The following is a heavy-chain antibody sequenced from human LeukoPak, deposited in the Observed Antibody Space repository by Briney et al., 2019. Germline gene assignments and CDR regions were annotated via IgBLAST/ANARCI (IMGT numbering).Heavy chain of an antibody. V-gene: IGHV3-21*01. CDR3: ARSGSGSYYIFGRRKNYFDY. CDR1: GFTFSSYS. Sequence: VGSLRLSCAPSGFTFSSYSMNWVRQAPGKGLEWVSSIISTGSYIYYADSVKGRFTISRDNAKNPLYLQMNSLRAEDTAVYYCARSGSGSYYIFGRRKNYFDYWGQGTLVTVSS. J-gene: IGHJ4*02. D-gene: IGHD3-10*01. CDR2: IISTGSYI.